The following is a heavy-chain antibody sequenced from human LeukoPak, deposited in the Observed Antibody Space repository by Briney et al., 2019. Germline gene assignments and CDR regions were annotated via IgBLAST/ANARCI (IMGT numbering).Heavy chain of an antibody. CDR3: ARGVIEMERREYYFDY. CDR2: INHSGST. D-gene: IGHD5-24*01. V-gene: IGHV4-34*01. Sequence: PSETLSLTCSVSSVSINGYYWSWIRQPPGKGLEWIGEINHSGSTNYNPSLKSRVTISVDTSKNQFSLKLSSVTAADTAVYYCARGVIEMERREYYFDYWGQGTLVTVSS. J-gene: IGHJ4*02. CDR1: SVSINGYY.